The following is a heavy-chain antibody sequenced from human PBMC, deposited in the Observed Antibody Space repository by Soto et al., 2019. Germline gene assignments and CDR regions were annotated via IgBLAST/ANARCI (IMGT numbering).Heavy chain of an antibody. V-gene: IGHV3-21*01. Sequence: EVQLVESWGGRVKPGGSLRLSCAASGFTFSSYSVNWVRQAPGKGLEWVSSISSSSSYIYYADSVKGRFTISRDNAKNSLYLQMNSQRAEDTAVYYCARDLEDYYDSSGYYDYWGQGTLVTVSS. CDR3: ARDLEDYYDSSGYYDY. J-gene: IGHJ4*02. D-gene: IGHD3-22*01. CDR1: GFTFSSYS. CDR2: ISSSSSYI.